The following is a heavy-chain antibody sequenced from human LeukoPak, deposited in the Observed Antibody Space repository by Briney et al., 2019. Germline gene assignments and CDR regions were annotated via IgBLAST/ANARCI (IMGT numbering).Heavy chain of an antibody. Sequence: ASVKVSCKASGYTFTGYYMHWVRQAPGQGLEWMGRINPNSGGTNYAQKFQGRVTMTRDTSISTAYMELSRLRSDDTAVYYCARGGRVTIFRARNWFDPWGQGTLVTVPS. V-gene: IGHV1-2*06. CDR3: ARGGRVTIFRARNWFDP. J-gene: IGHJ5*02. CDR2: INPNSGGT. D-gene: IGHD3-3*01. CDR1: GYTFTGYY.